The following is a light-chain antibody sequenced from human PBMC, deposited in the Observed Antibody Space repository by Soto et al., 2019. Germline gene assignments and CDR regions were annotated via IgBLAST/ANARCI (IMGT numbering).Light chain of an antibody. Sequence: EIVMTQSPATLSVSPGEGATLSCRASQGIGDTLAWYQQKPGQAPRLLIYAASSRATGIPDRFSGSGSGTDFTLTISRLEPEDFAVYYCQQYGSSPVAFGQGTKVDIK. CDR3: QQYGSSPVA. V-gene: IGKV3-20*01. CDR1: QGIGDT. CDR2: AAS. J-gene: IGKJ1*01.